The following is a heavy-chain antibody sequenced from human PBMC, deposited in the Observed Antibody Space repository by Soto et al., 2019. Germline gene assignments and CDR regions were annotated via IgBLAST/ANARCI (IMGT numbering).Heavy chain of an antibody. CDR3: ARAVAVPADFDY. CDR1: GYTFTGYA. D-gene: IGHD6-19*01. J-gene: IGHJ4*02. V-gene: IGHV1-3*05. Sequence: QVQLVQSGAEEKKPEASVKVSCKASGYTFTGYAMHWVRQAPGQRLEWMGWINDGNGNTKYSQKFQGRVTITRDTSASTAYMELSSLRSEDTAVYYCARAVAVPADFDYWGQGTLVTVSS. CDR2: INDGNGNT.